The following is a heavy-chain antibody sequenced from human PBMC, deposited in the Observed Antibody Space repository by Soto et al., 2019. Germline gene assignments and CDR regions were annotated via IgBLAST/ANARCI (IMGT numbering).Heavy chain of an antibody. D-gene: IGHD5-18*01. CDR3: VRALRHTAMVYPWFDP. CDR2: VYESGHT. V-gene: IGHV4-31*03. CDR1: GASVSTGAYY. Sequence: LSLTCTVSGASVSTGAYYWGWVRQRPGRGLEWIGYVYESGHTYYNMSLKSRLTISLDRSNNQFSLGLTSVTAADTAVYYCVRALRHTAMVYPWFDPWGQGTLVTVSS. J-gene: IGHJ5*02.